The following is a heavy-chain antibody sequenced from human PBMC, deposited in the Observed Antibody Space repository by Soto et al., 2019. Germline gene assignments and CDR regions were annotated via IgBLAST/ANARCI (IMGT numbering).Heavy chain of an antibody. V-gene: IGHV3-23*01. CDR2: ISGSGGST. J-gene: IGHJ4*02. CDR3: AKVRTGTPSFDY. CDR1: GFTFGNYW. Sequence: HPGGSLRLSCAASGFTFGNYWMHWVRQAPGKGLEWVSAISGSGGSTYYADSVKGRFTISRDNSKNTLYLQMNSLRAEDTAVYYCAKVRTGTPSFDYWGQGTLVTVSS. D-gene: IGHD1-1*01.